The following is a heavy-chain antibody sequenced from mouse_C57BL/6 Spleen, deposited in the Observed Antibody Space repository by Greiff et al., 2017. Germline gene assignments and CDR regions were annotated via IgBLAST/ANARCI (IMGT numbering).Heavy chain of an antibody. D-gene: IGHD1-1*01. CDR2: ISYDGSN. Sequence: DVKLQESGPGLVKPSQSLTLTCSVTGYSITSGYYWNWIRQFPGNKLEWMGYISYDGSNNYNPSLKNRITITRDTSKNQFFLKLKSVTTEDTATYYCARPGNSDPYAMDYWGQGTSVTVSS. CDR1: GYSITSGYY. J-gene: IGHJ4*01. CDR3: ARPGNSDPYAMDY. V-gene: IGHV3-6*01.